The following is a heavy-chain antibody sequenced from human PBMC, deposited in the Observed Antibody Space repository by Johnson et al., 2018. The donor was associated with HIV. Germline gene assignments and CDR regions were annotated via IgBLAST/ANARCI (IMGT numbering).Heavy chain of an antibody. V-gene: IGHV3-30*03. Sequence: QVQLVESGGGVVQPGRSLRLSCAASEFTFSSYGMHWVRQAPGKGLAWVAVTSYDGSNKYYADSVKGRFTISRHTSKNTLYLQMNSLRAEDTAVYYCARPGVVVTPPDAFDIWGQGTMVTVSS. CDR3: ARPGVVVTPPDAFDI. J-gene: IGHJ3*02. CDR2: TSYDGSNK. CDR1: EFTFSSYG. D-gene: IGHD3-22*01.